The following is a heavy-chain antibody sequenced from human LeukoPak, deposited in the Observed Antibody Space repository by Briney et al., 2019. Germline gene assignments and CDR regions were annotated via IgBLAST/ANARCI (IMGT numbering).Heavy chain of an antibody. V-gene: IGHV3-15*07. CDR2: IKSKSDGGPT. D-gene: IGHD4-17*01. Sequence: PGGSLRLSCAASGFRITNAWMNWVRQAPGRGLEWVGRIKSKSDGGPTDYAAPVKGRFIISRDDSKNTLYLQMNSLKVEDTAVYYCTTDRGDYGIPFWGQGTLVTVSS. CDR3: TTDRGDYGIPF. J-gene: IGHJ4*02. CDR1: GFRITNAW.